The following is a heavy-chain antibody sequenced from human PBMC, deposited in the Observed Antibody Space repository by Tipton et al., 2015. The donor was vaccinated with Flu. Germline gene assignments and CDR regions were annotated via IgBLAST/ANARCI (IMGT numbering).Heavy chain of an antibody. Sequence: TLSLTCTVSSGSISSTSYFCAWIRQPPGKRLELIGSIYPRGTTYYNPSLKSRVTISVDTSKSQFSLMLRSVTAADTAVYYCARLSYYDVDLKNFYFDYWGQGALVTVSS. CDR3: ARLSYYDVDLKNFYFDY. D-gene: IGHD3-10*02. V-gene: IGHV4-39*01. J-gene: IGHJ4*02. CDR1: SGSISSTSYF. CDR2: IYPRGTT.